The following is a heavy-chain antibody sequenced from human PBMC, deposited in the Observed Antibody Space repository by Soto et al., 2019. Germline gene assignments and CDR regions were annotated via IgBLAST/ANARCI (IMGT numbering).Heavy chain of an antibody. V-gene: IGHV3-48*02. CDR3: ARDRVWDWSGSYGWDY. J-gene: IGHJ4*02. CDR1: GFTFSTYN. CDR2: IRSSSNTI. D-gene: IGHD1-26*01. Sequence: EVQLVESGGGLVQPGGSLRLSCAASGFTFSTYNMNWVRQAPGKGLEWVSYIRSSSNTIYYADSVEGRFTISRDNAKNSLYLTMNSLRDEDTAVYYCARDRVWDWSGSYGWDYWGQGTLVTVSS.